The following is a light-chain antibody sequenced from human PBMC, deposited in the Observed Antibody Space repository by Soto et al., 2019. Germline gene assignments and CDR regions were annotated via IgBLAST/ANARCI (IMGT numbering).Light chain of an antibody. Sequence: QSALTQPASVSGSPGQSITISCTGTSSDVGYYNYVSWYQQHPGKAPKVMIYEVSNRPSGVSNRFSGSKSGNTASLTIAGLQAEDEADYYCSSYTSSSTLIVFGGGTKLTVL. CDR3: SSYTSSSTLIV. CDR1: SSDVGYYNY. V-gene: IGLV2-14*01. CDR2: EVS. J-gene: IGLJ2*01.